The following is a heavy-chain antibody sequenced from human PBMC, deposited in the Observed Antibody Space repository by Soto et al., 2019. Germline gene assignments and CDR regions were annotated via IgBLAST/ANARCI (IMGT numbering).Heavy chain of an antibody. D-gene: IGHD2-21*01. CDR3: ARDQEHGAFDI. V-gene: IGHV3-11*01. CDR1: GFTFSDYY. Sequence: WGSLRLSCAASGFTFSDYYMSWIRQAPGKGLEWVSYISSSGSTIYYADSVKGRFTISRDNAKNSLYLQMNSLRAEDTAVYYCARDQEHGAFDIWGQGTMVTVSS. J-gene: IGHJ3*02. CDR2: ISSSGSTI.